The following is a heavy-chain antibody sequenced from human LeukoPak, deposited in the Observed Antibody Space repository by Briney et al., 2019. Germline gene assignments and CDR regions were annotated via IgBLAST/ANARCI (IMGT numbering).Heavy chain of an antibody. V-gene: IGHV4-59*01. CDR3: ARDPGYYDSSGYFNYWYFDL. CDR2: IYYSGST. J-gene: IGHJ2*01. D-gene: IGHD3-22*01. Sequence: SETLSLTCTVSGGSISSYYWSWIRQPPGKGLEWIGYIYYSGSTNYNPSLRSRVTISVDTSKNQFSLKLSSVTAADTAVYYCARDPGYYDSSGYFNYWYFDLWGRGTLVTVSS. CDR1: GGSISSYY.